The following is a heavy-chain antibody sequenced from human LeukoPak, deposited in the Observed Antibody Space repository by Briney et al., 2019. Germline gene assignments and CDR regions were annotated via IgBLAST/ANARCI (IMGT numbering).Heavy chain of an antibody. J-gene: IGHJ3*02. D-gene: IGHD3-22*01. Sequence: SETLSLTCTVSGGSISSYYWSWIRQPPGKGLEWIGYIYYSGSTNYNPSLKSRVTISVDTSKNQFSLKLSSVTAADTAVYYCAREQYYYDSSGYWLDAFDIWGQGTMATVSS. V-gene: IGHV4-59*01. CDR1: GGSISSYY. CDR2: IYYSGST. CDR3: AREQYYYDSSGYWLDAFDI.